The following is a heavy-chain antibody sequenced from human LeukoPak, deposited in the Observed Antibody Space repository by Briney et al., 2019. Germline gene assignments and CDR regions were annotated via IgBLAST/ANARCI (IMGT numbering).Heavy chain of an antibody. CDR3: ARGRGYDSGTYNYAFSDY. V-gene: IGHV3-33*01. D-gene: IGHD3-22*01. J-gene: IGHJ4*02. CDR2: IWYDGSNK. Sequence: GGSLRLSCAASRFTFSNYGMHWVRPAPRKGLEWVAGIWYDGSNKYYADSVKGRFTISRDNSKNTLYLQMSSLRAQDTAVYYCARGRGYDSGTYNYAFSDYWGQGTLVTVSS. CDR1: RFTFSNYG.